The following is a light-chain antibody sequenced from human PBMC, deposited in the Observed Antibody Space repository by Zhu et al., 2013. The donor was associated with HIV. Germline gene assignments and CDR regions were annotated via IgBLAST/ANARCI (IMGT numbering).Light chain of an antibody. V-gene: IGKV1-9*01. J-gene: IGKJ1*01. Sequence: DIQMTQSPSLLSASVGDRVTITCRASQGISSYLAWYQQKPGKAPKLLIYDAFSLESGVPSRFSGSGSETEFTLTVNSLQAEDFATYYCQQFHRYPWTFGQGTKVEI. CDR3: QQFHRYPWT. CDR1: QGISSY. CDR2: DAF.